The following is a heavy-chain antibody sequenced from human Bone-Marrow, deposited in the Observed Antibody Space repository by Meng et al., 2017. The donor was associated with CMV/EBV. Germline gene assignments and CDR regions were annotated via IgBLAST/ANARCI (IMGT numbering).Heavy chain of an antibody. CDR1: GFTFSSYA. D-gene: IGHD3-10*01. CDR3: AKVPVGFNWYFDL. CDR2: ISGSGGST. J-gene: IGHJ2*01. V-gene: IGHV3-23*01. Sequence: GGSLRLSCAASGFTFSSYAMSWVRQAPGKGLEWVSAISGSGGSTYYADSVKGRFTISRDNSKTTLYLQMNSLRAEETAVYYCAKVPVGFNWYFDLWGRGTLVTVSS.